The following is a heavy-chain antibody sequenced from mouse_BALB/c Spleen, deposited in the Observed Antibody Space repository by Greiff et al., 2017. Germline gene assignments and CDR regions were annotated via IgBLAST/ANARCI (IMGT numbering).Heavy chain of an antibody. J-gene: IGHJ2*01. D-gene: IGHD2-2*01. CDR1: GFTFSSFG. CDR2: ISSGSSTI. Sequence: EVHLVESGGGLVQPGGSRKLSCAASGFTFSSFGMHWVRQAPEKGLEWVAYISSGSSTIYYADTVKGRFTISRDNPKNTLFLQMTSLRSEDTAMYYCARDGYDYAMDYWGQGTTLTVSS. V-gene: IGHV5-17*02. CDR3: ARDGYDYAMDY.